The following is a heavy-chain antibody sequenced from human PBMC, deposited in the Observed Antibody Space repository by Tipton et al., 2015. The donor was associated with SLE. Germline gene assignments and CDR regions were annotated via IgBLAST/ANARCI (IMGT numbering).Heavy chain of an antibody. D-gene: IGHD2-15*01. CDR1: GVSISH. J-gene: IGHJ2*01. CDR2: IYYSGTI. Sequence: GLVKPSETLSVNCTVSGVSISHWSWFRQPPGKGLEWIGSIYYSGTINYSPSLKSRVTISVDTSDNQFSLSVNSLSGADTAVYYCARGMIRTTFALRCSGGRCSSWYFDLWGRGTLVTVSS. V-gene: IGHV4-59*01. CDR3: ARGMIRTTFALRCSGGRCSSWYFDL.